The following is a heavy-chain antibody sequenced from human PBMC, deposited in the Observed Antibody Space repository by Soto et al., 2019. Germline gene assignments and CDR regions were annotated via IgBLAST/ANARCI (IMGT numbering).Heavy chain of an antibody. J-gene: IGHJ6*03. V-gene: IGHV3-20*01. Sequence: GGSLRLSCAASGFTFDDYGMSWVRQAPGKGLEWVSGINWNGGSTGYADSVKGRFTISRDNAKNSLYLQMNSLRAEDTALYHCARVSEDRYYYYMDVWGKGTTVTVSS. CDR1: GFTFDDYG. CDR3: ARVSEDRYYYYMDV. CDR2: INWNGGST.